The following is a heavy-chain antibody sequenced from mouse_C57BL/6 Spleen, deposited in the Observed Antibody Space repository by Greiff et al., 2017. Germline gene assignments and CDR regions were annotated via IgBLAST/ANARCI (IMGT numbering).Heavy chain of an antibody. Sequence: VQLQQPGAELVRPGSSVKLSCKASGYTFTSYWMHWVKQRPIQGLEWIGKIDPSDSDTHYNQKFKDKATLTVDKSSSTAYMQLSSLTAEDSAVYYCGRGGGYFDYWGQGTTLTVP. CDR1: GYTFTSYW. CDR2: IDPSDSDT. CDR3: GRGGGYFDY. V-gene: IGHV1-52*01. J-gene: IGHJ2*01.